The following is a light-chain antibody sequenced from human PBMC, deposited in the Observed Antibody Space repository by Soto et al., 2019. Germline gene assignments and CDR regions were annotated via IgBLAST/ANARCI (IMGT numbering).Light chain of an antibody. Sequence: EIVLTQSPATLSLSPGERATLSCRASQSVSSYLAWYQQKPGQAPRLLIYDASNRATGIPARFSGSGSGTDFTMSISSVEAVDFTVYYCQQRSYWPLTFGGGTKVEIK. CDR2: DAS. V-gene: IGKV3-11*01. J-gene: IGKJ4*01. CDR1: QSVSSY. CDR3: QQRSYWPLT.